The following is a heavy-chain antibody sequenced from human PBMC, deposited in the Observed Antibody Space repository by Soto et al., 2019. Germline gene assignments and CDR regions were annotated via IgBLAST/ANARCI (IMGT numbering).Heavy chain of an antibody. CDR1: GFTFSSYA. J-gene: IGHJ6*02. CDR3: AKAVISTSWLTYYGMDV. CDR2: ISGSGGST. Sequence: PGGSLRLSCAASGFTFSSYAMSWVRQAPGKGLEWVSAISGSGGSTYYADSVKGRFTISRDNSKNTLYLQMNSLRAEDTAVYYCAKAVISTSWLTYYGMDVWGQGTTVTVSS. D-gene: IGHD6-13*01. V-gene: IGHV3-23*01.